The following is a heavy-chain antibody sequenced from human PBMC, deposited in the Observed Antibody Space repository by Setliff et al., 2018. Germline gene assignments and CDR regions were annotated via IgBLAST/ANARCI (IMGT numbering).Heavy chain of an antibody. V-gene: IGHV1-46*01. CDR2: INPSGGST. D-gene: IGHD2-15*01. J-gene: IGHJ4*02. CDR1: GYTFTSYY. Sequence: ASVKVSCKASGYTFTSYYMHWVRQAPGQGLEWMGIINPSGGSTSYAQKFQGRVTMTGDTSTSTVYMELSSLRSEDTAVYYCAREAKRNVVVVVAATPVYWGQGTLVTVSS. CDR3: AREAKRNVVVVVAATPVY.